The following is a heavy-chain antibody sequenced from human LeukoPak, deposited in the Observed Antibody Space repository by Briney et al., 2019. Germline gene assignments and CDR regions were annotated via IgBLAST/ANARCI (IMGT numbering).Heavy chain of an antibody. D-gene: IGHD3-22*01. J-gene: IGHJ5*02. V-gene: IGHV4-39*07. CDR1: GVSISSSNSY. CDR2: IYHSGST. Sequence: PSETLSLTCTVSGVSISSSNSYWGWIRQPPGKGLEWIGSIYHSGSTYYNPSLKSRVTISVDTSKNQFSLKLSSVTAADTAVYYCAREAPEISSYYYDSSGSPTNWFDPWGQGTLVTVSS. CDR3: AREAPEISSYYYDSSGSPTNWFDP.